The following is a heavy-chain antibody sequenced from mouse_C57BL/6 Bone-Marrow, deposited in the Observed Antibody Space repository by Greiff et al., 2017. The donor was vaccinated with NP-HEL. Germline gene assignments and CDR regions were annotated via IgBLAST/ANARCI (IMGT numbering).Heavy chain of an antibody. CDR1: GYTFTSYG. CDR2: IYPRSGNT. J-gene: IGHJ3*01. V-gene: IGHV1-81*01. D-gene: IGHD2-5*01. Sequence: QSCKASGYTFTSYGISWVKQRTGQGLEWIGEIYPRSGNTYYNEKFKGKATLTADKSSSTAYMELRSLTSEDSAVYFCARSYYSNYWFAYWGQGTLVTVSA. CDR3: ARSYYSNYWFAY.